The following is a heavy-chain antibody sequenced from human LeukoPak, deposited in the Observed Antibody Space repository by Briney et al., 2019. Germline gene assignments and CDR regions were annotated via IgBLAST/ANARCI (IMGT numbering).Heavy chain of an antibody. D-gene: IGHD3-22*01. J-gene: IGHJ4*02. Sequence: PGGSLRLSCAASGFTFSNAWMSWVRQAPGKGLEWVGRIKSKTDGGTTDYAAPVKGRFTISRDDSKNTLYLQMNSLKTEDTAVYYCAQIGSSGFYFDYWGQGTLVTVSS. CDR1: GFTFSNAW. V-gene: IGHV3-15*01. CDR2: IKSKTDGGTT. CDR3: AQIGSSGFYFDY.